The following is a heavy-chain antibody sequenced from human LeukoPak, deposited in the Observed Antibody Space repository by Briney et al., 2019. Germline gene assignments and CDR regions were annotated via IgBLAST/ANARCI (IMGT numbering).Heavy chain of an antibody. CDR2: ISPTGSFT. CDR1: GYTFTGYY. D-gene: IGHD5-24*01. CDR3: ARDISARDEAWWFDP. V-gene: IGHV1-46*01. J-gene: IGHJ5*02. Sequence: GASVKVSCKASGYTFTGYYMHWVRQAPGQGPEWMGLISPTGSFTAYAQKFQGRVTLTRDLSTSTDYLELRSLRSEDTAVYYCARDISARDEAWWFDPWGQGTLVTVSS.